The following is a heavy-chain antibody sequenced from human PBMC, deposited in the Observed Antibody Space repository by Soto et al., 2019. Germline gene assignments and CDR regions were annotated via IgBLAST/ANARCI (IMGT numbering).Heavy chain of an antibody. CDR1: GFTFNDHA. Sequence: EVQLVESGGGLVQPGRSLRLSCAASGFTFNDHAIHWVRQAPGKGLEWVSGISWNSGSVGYADSVKGRFTISRDNAKNSLYRQMNTLRAEDTALYYWAKDSGGGVGLFDYWGQGTLVTVSS. J-gene: IGHJ4*02. CDR3: AKDSGGGVGLFDY. D-gene: IGHD3-16*01. CDR2: ISWNSGSV. V-gene: IGHV3-9*01.